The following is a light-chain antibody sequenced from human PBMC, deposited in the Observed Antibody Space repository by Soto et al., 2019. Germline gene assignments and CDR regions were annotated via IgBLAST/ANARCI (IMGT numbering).Light chain of an antibody. J-gene: IGLJ1*01. CDR2: GNN. V-gene: IGLV1-51*01. CDR1: SFNIGGNY. CDR3: ATWDSSLGAYV. Sequence: QSVLTQPPSVSAAPGQKVTISCSGSSFNIGGNYVSWYVQLPGTAPKFLIYGNNKRPSGIPDRFSGSKSGTSATLGITGLQTEDEADYYCATWDSSLGAYVFGTGTKVTVL.